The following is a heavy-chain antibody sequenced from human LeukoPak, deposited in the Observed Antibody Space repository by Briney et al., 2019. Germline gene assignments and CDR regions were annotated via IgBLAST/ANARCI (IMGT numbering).Heavy chain of an antibody. Sequence: ASVKVSCKVSGYTLTELSMHWVRQAPGKGLEWMGGSDPEDGETIYAQKFQGRVTMTEDTSTDTAYMELSSLRSEDTAVYYCATVAAGTAIGWFDPWGQGTLVTVSS. D-gene: IGHD6-13*01. CDR1: GYTLTELS. J-gene: IGHJ5*02. V-gene: IGHV1-24*01. CDR2: SDPEDGET. CDR3: ATVAAGTAIGWFDP.